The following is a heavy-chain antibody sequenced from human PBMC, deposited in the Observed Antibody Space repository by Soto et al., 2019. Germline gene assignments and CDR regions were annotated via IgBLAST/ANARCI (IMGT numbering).Heavy chain of an antibody. CDR1: GGSISSYY. CDR2: IYYSGST. J-gene: IGHJ4*02. Sequence: SETLSLTCTVSGGSISSYYWSWIRQPPGKGLEWIGYIYYSGSTNYNPSLKSRVTISVDTSKNQFSLKLSSVTAADTAVYYCGRDYYDSSGYYYFDYWGQGTLVTVSS. CDR3: GRDYYDSSGYYYFDY. V-gene: IGHV4-59*01. D-gene: IGHD3-22*01.